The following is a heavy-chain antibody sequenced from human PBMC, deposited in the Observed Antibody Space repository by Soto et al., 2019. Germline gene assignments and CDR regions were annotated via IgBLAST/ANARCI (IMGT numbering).Heavy chain of an antibody. Sequence: QVQLQESGPGLVKPSETLSLTCNVSGGSISSYYWSWIRQPPGKGLEWIGYIYYSGSTNYNPSLKSRVTISVDTSKNQFSLKLSSVTAADTAVYYCARTTVTYYYYYYMDVWGKGTTVTVSS. J-gene: IGHJ6*03. CDR1: GGSISSYY. V-gene: IGHV4-59*01. D-gene: IGHD4-4*01. CDR2: IYYSGST. CDR3: ARTTVTYYYYYYMDV.